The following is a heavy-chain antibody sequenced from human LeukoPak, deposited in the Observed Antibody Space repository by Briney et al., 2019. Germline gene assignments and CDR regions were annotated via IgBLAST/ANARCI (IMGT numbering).Heavy chain of an antibody. CDR2: MNPNSGNT. D-gene: IGHD3-10*01. V-gene: IGHV1-8*01. Sequence: GASVKVSCKGTGYTFTSYDINWVRQATGQGLEWMGWMNPNSGNTGYAQKFQGRVTMTRNTSISTAYMELSSLRSEDTAVYYCARGWKYYYGSGKQGGHNWFDPWGQGTLVTVPS. J-gene: IGHJ5*02. CDR1: GYTFTSYD. CDR3: ARGWKYYYGSGKQGGHNWFDP.